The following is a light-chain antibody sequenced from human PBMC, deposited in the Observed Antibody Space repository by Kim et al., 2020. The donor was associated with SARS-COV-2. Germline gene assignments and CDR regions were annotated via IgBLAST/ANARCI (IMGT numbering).Light chain of an antibody. V-gene: IGLV2-14*01. CDR1: SSDIGGYKY. CDR3: SSYTSSSTYYV. CDR2: DVS. Sequence: LTQPASASGSPGQSITISCTGTSSDIGGYKYVSWYQQHPGKAPKLMIYDVSKRPSGVANRFSGSKSGNTASLTISGLQAGDEADYYCSSYTSSSTYYVFGTGTKVTVL. J-gene: IGLJ1*01.